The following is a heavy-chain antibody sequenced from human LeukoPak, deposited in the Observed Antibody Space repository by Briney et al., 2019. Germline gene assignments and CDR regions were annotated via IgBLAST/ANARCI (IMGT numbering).Heavy chain of an antibody. CDR3: AREHGELDY. CDR1: GYTYTGYY. Sequence: ASVKVSCKASGYTYTGYYMHWVRQAPGQGFVWMGWINPNSGGKKYAQKFQGRVTMTRHTSISTAHMELSRLRSDDTAVYDCAREHGELDYWGQGTLVTVSS. V-gene: IGHV1-2*02. CDR2: INPNSGGK. J-gene: IGHJ4*02. D-gene: IGHD4-17*01.